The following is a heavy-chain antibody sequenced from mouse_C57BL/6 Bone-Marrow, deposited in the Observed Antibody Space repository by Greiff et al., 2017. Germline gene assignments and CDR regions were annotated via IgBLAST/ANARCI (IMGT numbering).Heavy chain of an antibody. D-gene: IGHD1-1*01. CDR3: ARDYGSSYNWYCDV. CDR2: IDPSDSYT. CDR1: GYTFTSYW. V-gene: IGHV1-69*01. J-gene: IGHJ1*03. Sequence: QVQLQQPGAELVMPGASVKLSCKASGYTFTSYWMHWVKQRPGQGLEWIGEIDPSDSYTNYNQKFKGKSTLTVDKSSSTAYMQLSSLTSEDSAVSYCARDYGSSYNWYCDVWGTGTTVTVSS.